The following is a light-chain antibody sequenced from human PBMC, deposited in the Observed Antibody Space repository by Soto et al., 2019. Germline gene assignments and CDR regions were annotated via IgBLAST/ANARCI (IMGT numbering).Light chain of an antibody. CDR3: DSWDNSLSVVL. CDR1: SSNIGSNY. J-gene: IGLJ2*01. CDR2: DNY. V-gene: IGLV1-51*01. Sequence: QSVLTQPPSVSAAPGQRVTISCSGSSSNIGSNYVSWYQQLPGTAPKLLIYDNYKRPSGIPDRFSGSTSGTSATLAIAGLQTGDEAAYYCDSWDNSLSVVLFGGGTQLTVL.